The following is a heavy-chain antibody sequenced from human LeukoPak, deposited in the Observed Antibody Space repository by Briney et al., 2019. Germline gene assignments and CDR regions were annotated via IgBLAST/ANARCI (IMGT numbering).Heavy chain of an antibody. D-gene: IGHD3-10*01. V-gene: IGHV1-46*01. CDR3: ASWFGENDALDI. J-gene: IGHJ3*02. CDR2: INPSGGST. CDR1: GYTFTSQY. Sequence: ASVKVSCKASGYTFTSQYVHWVRQAPGRGLEWMGVINPSGGSTRYAQRFQGRVTMTRDTSTSTVYMELKRLRSEDTAVYYCASWFGENDALDIWGQGTMVTVSS.